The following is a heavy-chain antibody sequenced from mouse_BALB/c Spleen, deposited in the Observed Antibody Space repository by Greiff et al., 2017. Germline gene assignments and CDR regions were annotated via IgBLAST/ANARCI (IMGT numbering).Heavy chain of an antibody. J-gene: IGHJ4*01. D-gene: IGHD1-1*01. CDR3: TNTVVATDYYAMDY. Sequence: EVKLMESGGGLVKPGGSLKLSCAASGFTFSSYTMSWVRQTPEKRLEWVATISSGGSYTYYPDSVKGRFTISRDNAKNTLYLQMSSLKSEDTAMYYCTNTVVATDYYAMDYWGQGTSVTVSS. V-gene: IGHV5-6-4*01. CDR1: GFTFSSYT. CDR2: ISSGGSYT.